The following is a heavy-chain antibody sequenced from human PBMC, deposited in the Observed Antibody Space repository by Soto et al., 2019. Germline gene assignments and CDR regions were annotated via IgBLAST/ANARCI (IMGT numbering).Heavy chain of an antibody. J-gene: IGHJ4*02. CDR3: AKDAVYNDCLWLMDS. CDR1: GFTISTYA. V-gene: IGHV3-23*01. D-gene: IGHD2-21*02. Sequence: EVQLLESGGGLVQPGGSLRLSCAASGFTISTYAMTWVHQAPGEGQVCVSGVVGSGGEIYYADSEQGRFTISKVHSKNTLYLQMNSLRDEDTAVNYGAKDAVYNDCLWLMDSRGQRTLVTVSS. CDR2: VVGSGGEI.